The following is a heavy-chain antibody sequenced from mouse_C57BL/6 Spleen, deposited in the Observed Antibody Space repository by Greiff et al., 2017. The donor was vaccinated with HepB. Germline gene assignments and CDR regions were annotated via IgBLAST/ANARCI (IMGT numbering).Heavy chain of an antibody. CDR2: ISNGGGST. D-gene: IGHD1-1*01. CDR1: GFTFSDYY. V-gene: IGHV5-12*01. CDR3: ASEGSTVPSYYYAMDY. J-gene: IGHJ4*01. Sequence: EVKLEESGGGLVQPGGSLKLSCAASGFTFSDYYMYWVRQTPEKRLEWVAYISNGGGSTYYPDTVKGRFTISRDNAKNTLYLQMSRLKSEDTAMYYCASEGSTVPSYYYAMDYWGQGTSVTVSS.